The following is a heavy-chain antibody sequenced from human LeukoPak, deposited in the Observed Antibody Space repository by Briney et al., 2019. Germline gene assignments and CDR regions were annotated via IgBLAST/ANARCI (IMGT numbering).Heavy chain of an antibody. CDR1: GFTFSDYA. Sequence: GGSLRLSCAASGFTFSDYAMSWVRQAPEKGLEWVSAISGSGDATKYADSVKGRFTISRDNAKNSLYLQMNSLRAEDTAVYYCARDLDYWGQGTLVTVSS. CDR2: ISGSGDAT. V-gene: IGHV3-11*06. J-gene: IGHJ4*02. CDR3: ARDLDY.